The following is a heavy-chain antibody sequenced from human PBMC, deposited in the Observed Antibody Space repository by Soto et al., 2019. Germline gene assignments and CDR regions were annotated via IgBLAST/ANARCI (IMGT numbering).Heavy chain of an antibody. V-gene: IGHV3-48*02. Sequence: EVQLVESGGGLVQPGGSLRLSCAASGFTFSTFSMNWVRQAPGRGLEWIAYFGGDSRPISYADSVKGRFTISTDNAKNSLYLQMDSLRDEDTAVYYCARDLGWAFDYWGQGTLVTVSS. CDR2: FGGDSRPI. CDR1: GFTFSTFS. J-gene: IGHJ4*02. CDR3: ARDLGWAFDY. D-gene: IGHD6-19*01.